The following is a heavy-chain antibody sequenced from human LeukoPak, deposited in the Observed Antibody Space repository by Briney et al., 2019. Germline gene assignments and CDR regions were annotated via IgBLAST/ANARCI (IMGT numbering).Heavy chain of an antibody. Sequence: SVKVSCKASGYTFTSYGISWVRQAPGQGLEWMGGIIPIFGTANYAQKFQGRVTITADESTSTAYMELSSLRSEDTAVYYCARSLPSDFWSDNLSYYFDYWGQGTLVTVSS. V-gene: IGHV1-69*13. CDR1: GYTFTSYG. D-gene: IGHD3-3*01. J-gene: IGHJ4*02. CDR3: ARSLPSDFWSDNLSYYFDY. CDR2: IIPIFGTA.